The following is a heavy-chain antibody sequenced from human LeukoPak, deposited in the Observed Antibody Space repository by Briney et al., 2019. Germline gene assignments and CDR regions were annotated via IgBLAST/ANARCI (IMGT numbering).Heavy chain of an antibody. CDR3: ARDRCSGGSCYSFDY. Sequence: GASVKVSCKASGYTFTGYYMHWVRQAPGQGLEGVGWINPNSGGTNYAQKFQGWVTMTRDTSISTAYMELSRLRSDDTAVYYCARDRCSGGSCYSFDYWGQGTLVTVSS. CDR1: GYTFTGYY. CDR2: INPNSGGT. V-gene: IGHV1-2*04. D-gene: IGHD2-15*01. J-gene: IGHJ4*02.